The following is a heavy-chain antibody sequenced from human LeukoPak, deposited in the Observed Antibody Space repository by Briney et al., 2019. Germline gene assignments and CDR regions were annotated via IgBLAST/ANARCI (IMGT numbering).Heavy chain of an antibody. CDR1: GFSFTSFS. J-gene: IGHJ4*02. D-gene: IGHD6-13*01. Sequence: PGGSLRLSCAAYGFSFTSFSMHWVRQAPGKGLESVSAISGDGSTTYYANSIKGRFTISRDNSKNTLYLQMGSLRTEDLAVYYCVREGLPGTYDYWGQGTLVTDSS. CDR2: ISGDGSTT. CDR3: VREGLPGTYDY. V-gene: IGHV3-64*01.